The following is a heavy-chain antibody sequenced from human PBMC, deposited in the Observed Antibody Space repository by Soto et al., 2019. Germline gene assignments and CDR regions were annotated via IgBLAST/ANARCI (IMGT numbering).Heavy chain of an antibody. CDR1: GGSIKSSDYH. Sequence: ASETLSLTCTVSGGSIKSSDYHCGWTRQSPAKGLEWIGYIHNSGTSFYNPSLRGRVTVTLDTSRSQFSLTLASVTAADTAVYYCVREERIAAPQLDYWGQGIPVTV. J-gene: IGHJ4*02. V-gene: IGHV4-30-4*01. CDR3: VREERIAAPQLDY. CDR2: IHNSGTS. D-gene: IGHD6-6*01.